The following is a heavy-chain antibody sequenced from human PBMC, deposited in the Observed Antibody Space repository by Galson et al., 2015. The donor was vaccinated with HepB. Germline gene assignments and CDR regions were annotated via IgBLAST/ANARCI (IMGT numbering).Heavy chain of an antibody. CDR3: ARRIAVAGNHDAFDI. Sequence: SVKVSCKASGGTFSSYTISWVRQAPGQGLEWMGRIIPILGIANYAQKFQGRVTITADKSTSTAYMELSSLRSEDTAVYYCARRIAVAGNHDAFDIWGQGTMATVSS. CDR2: IIPILGIA. CDR1: GGTFSSYT. J-gene: IGHJ3*02. V-gene: IGHV1-69*02. D-gene: IGHD6-19*01.